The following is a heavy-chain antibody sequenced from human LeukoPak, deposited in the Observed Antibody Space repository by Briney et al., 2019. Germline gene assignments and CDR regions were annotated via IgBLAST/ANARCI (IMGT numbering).Heavy chain of an antibody. CDR3: ARLFPQMSTARRYFDY. Sequence: PSETLSLTCTVSGGSISSSSYSWGWIRQPPGKGLEWIGSIYYSGSTYYNPSLKSRVTISVDTSKNQFSLKLSSVTAADTAVYYCARLFPQMSTARRYFDYWGQGTLVTVSS. CDR1: GGSISSSSYS. J-gene: IGHJ4*02. D-gene: IGHD5/OR15-5a*01. CDR2: IYYSGST. V-gene: IGHV4-39*01.